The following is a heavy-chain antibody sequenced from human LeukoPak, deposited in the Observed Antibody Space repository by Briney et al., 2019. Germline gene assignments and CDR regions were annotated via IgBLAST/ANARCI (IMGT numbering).Heavy chain of an antibody. V-gene: IGHV4-4*08. J-gene: IGHJ4*02. Sequence: PSETLSLTCAVSGGSINSHYWGWIRQPPGKGLQWIVDIYSTGKNNYNPSLKRRVTISLDTSKSHLSLNLTSVLAADTAIYYCVRRDTGWNYFDYWGQGILVTVSS. D-gene: IGHD6-19*01. CDR3: VRRDTGWNYFDY. CDR1: GGSINSHY. CDR2: IYSTGKN.